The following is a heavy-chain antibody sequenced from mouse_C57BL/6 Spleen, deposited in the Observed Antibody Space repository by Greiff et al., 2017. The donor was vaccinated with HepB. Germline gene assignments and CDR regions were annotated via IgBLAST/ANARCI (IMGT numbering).Heavy chain of an antibody. V-gene: IGHV3-6*01. J-gene: IGHJ1*03. CDR3: ARLRPWYFDV. Sequence: DVQLQESGPGLVKPSQSLSLTCSVTGYSITSGYYWNWIRQFPGNKLEWMGYISYDGSNNYNPSLKNRISITRDTSKNQFFLKLNSVTTEDTATYYCARLRPWYFDVWGTGTTVTVSS. CDR1: GYSITSGYY. CDR2: ISYDGSN. D-gene: IGHD1-2*01.